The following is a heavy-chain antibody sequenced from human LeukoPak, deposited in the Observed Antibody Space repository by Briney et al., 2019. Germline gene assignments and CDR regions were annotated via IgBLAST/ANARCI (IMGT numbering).Heavy chain of an antibody. CDR3: ARIYSSSWFLNWFDP. Sequence: SETLSLTCTVSGYSISSGYYWGWIRQPPGKGLEWIGSIYHSGSTYYNPSLKSRVTISVDTSKNQFSLKLNSVTAADTAVYYCARIYSSSWFLNWFDPWGQGTLVTVSS. V-gene: IGHV4-38-2*02. J-gene: IGHJ5*02. D-gene: IGHD6-13*01. CDR1: GYSISSGYY. CDR2: IYHSGST.